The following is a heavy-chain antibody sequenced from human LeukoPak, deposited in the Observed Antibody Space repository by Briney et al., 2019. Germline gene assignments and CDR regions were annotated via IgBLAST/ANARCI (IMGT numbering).Heavy chain of an antibody. CDR1: GGSISNYY. J-gene: IGHJ2*01. Sequence: SETLSLTCTVSGGSISNYYWSWIRQPPGKGLEWIGYIYYSGSTNYNPSLRGRVTISVDTSKNQLSLKLSSVTAADTAVYYCARDAGHWYFDLWGRGTLVTVSS. V-gene: IGHV4-59*01. CDR2: IYYSGST. CDR3: ARDAGHWYFDL.